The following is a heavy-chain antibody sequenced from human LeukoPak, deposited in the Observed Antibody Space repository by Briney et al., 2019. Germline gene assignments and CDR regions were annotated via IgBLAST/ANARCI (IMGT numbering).Heavy chain of an antibody. CDR1: GYTFTGYY. Sequence: ASAKVSCKASGYTFTGYYMHWVRQAPGQGLEWMGWINPNSGGTNYAQKFQGRVTMARDTSISTAYMELSRLRSDDTAVYYCARDCGGDCGFDPWGQGTLVTVSS. V-gene: IGHV1-2*02. J-gene: IGHJ5*02. CDR3: ARDCGGDCGFDP. D-gene: IGHD2-21*02. CDR2: INPNSGGT.